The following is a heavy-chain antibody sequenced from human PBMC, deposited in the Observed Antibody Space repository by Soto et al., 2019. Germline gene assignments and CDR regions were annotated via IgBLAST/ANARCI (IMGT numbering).Heavy chain of an antibody. D-gene: IGHD4-17*01. Sequence: QVQLQESGPGLVKPSQTLSLTCRVSSGSISSDKYYWTWIRQSPGNGLEWIGHIYYTGTTHYNRSVTSRVIILLDKSKDQFSLTLTSVTAADTGVYYCATVMHDYGTNGVDSWGQGILVTVSS. J-gene: IGHJ5*01. V-gene: IGHV4-30-4*01. CDR2: IYYTGTT. CDR1: SGSISSDKYY. CDR3: ATVMHDYGTNGVDS.